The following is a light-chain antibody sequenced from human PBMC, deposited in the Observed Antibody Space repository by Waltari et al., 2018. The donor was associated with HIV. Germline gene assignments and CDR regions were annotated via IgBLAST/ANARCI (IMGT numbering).Light chain of an antibody. CDR1: SSTIGADYD. CDR3: QSYDISLSASVV. CDR2: GTK. J-gene: IGLJ2*01. V-gene: IGLV1-40*01. Sequence: QSMLTQPPSVSGAPGQRVTISCTGSSSTIGADYDVHWYQQIPGTAPKLLFSGTKNRPSGVPDRFSASKSGTSASLTISGLQSEDEADYFCQSYDISLSASVVFGGGTRLTVL.